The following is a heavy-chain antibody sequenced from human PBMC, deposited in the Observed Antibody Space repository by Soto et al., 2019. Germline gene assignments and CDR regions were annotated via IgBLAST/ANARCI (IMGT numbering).Heavy chain of an antibody. CDR1: GGTFGNSA. J-gene: IGHJ6*02. Sequence: QVQLVQSGAEVKKPGSSVTVSCKASGGTFGNSAISWVRQAPGQGLEWMGGIIPIFPTPDYAQKFQGRVTITADECTSTVYKEVTRVRSEDTAVSYCARDKARLQFGWTHCYGMDVWGQGPTVTVSS. CDR2: IIPIFPTP. D-gene: IGHD5-12*01. CDR3: ARDKARLQFGWTHCYGMDV. V-gene: IGHV1-69*12.